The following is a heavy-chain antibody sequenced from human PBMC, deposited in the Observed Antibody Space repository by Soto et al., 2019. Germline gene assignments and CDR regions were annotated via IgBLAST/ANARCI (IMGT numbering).Heavy chain of an antibody. CDR3: AGGTGKMDD. CDR1: GFTFSSYG. V-gene: IGHV3-33*01. CDR2: IWYDGNNK. Sequence: QVQLVESGGGVVQPGRSLRLSCAASGFTFSSYGMQWVRQAPGKGLEWVAVIWYDGNNKDYADYVKGRFTISRDNSKNVLERQMGSLGGEDTGVDYCAGGTGKMDDWGQGSLVSVSS. D-gene: IGHD3-16*01. J-gene: IGHJ6*01.